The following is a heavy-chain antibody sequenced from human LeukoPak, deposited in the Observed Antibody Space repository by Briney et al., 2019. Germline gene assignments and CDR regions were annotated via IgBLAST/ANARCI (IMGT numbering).Heavy chain of an antibody. Sequence: SETLSLTCTVSGGSISSYYWTWIRQPPGKGLEWIGYIYYNGSTNYNPSPKTRVTISVDTSKNLFSLKLNSVTAADTAVYYCARQSRGLAVAGLDYWGQGTLVTVSS. J-gene: IGHJ4*02. CDR2: IYYNGST. CDR3: ARQSRGLAVAGLDY. CDR1: GGSISSYY. D-gene: IGHD6-19*01. V-gene: IGHV4-59*08.